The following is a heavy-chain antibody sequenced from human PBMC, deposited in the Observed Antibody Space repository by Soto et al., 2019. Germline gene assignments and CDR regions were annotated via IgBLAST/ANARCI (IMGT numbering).Heavy chain of an antibody. CDR3: AIPSGLTVTGPDY. V-gene: IGHV3-23*01. CDR2: IGGNGADT. J-gene: IGHJ4*02. D-gene: IGHD6-19*01. Sequence: GGSLRLSCAASGFIFSNYAMSWVRQAPGKGLEWVSAIGGNGADTYYADSVKGRFTISRDNSKNTLYLQMNSLRAEDTAVYFCAIPSGLTVTGPDYWGQGTLVTVSS. CDR1: GFIFSNYA.